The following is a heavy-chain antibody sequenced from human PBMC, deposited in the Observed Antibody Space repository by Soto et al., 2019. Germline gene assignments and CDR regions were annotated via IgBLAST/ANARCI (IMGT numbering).Heavy chain of an antibody. CDR1: GGSISSYY. CDR3: ARYRRGTGWYYLDY. CDR2: IYDSGST. V-gene: IGHV4-59*01. J-gene: IGHJ4*02. D-gene: IGHD6-19*01. Sequence: SETLSLTCTVSGGSISSYYWSWIRQPPGKGLEWIGYIYDSGSTNYSPSIQSRVTMSIDRSKNQFSLALTSVTAADTAVYFCARYRRGTGWYYLDYWGQGILVTVSS.